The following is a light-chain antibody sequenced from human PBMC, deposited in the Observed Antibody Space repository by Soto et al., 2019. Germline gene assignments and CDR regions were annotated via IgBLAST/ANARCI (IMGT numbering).Light chain of an antibody. CDR1: SSDVGGYNY. J-gene: IGLJ1*01. CDR2: EVS. Sequence: QSALTQPASGSGSPGQSITISCTGTSSDVGGYNYVSWYQQHPGKAPKLIIYEVSNRPSGVSNRFSGSKSGNTASLTISGLQAEDEADYYCNSYTSKSTGVFGTGTKVTLL. V-gene: IGLV2-14*01. CDR3: NSYTSKSTGV.